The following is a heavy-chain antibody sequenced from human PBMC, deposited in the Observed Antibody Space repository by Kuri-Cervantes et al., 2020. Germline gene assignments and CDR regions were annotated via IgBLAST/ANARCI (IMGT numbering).Heavy chain of an antibody. CDR2: IYYSGST. V-gene: IGHV4-39*01. CDR1: GGPISSSSYY. J-gene: IGHJ4*02. CDR3: ASGRDGYISYYFDY. Sequence: SETLSLTCTVSGGPISSSSYYWGWIRQPPGKGLEWIGSIYYSGSTYYNPSLKSRVIISVDTSKNQFSLKLSSVTAADTAVYYCASGRDGYISYYFDYWGQGTLVTVSS. D-gene: IGHD5-24*01.